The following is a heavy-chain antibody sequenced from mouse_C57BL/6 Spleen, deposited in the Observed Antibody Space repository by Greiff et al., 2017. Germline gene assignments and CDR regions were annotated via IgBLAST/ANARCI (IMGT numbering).Heavy chain of an antibody. V-gene: IGHV5-4*03. Sequence: DVMLVESGGGLVKPGGSLKLSCAASGFTFSSYAMAWVRQTPEKRLEWVATISDGGSYTYYPDNVKGRFTISRDNAKNNLYLQISQLTSEDTAMYYCARVNSYYFDYWGQGTTLTVCS. J-gene: IGHJ2*01. CDR3: ARVNSYYFDY. CDR1: GFTFSSYA. D-gene: IGHD1-3*01. CDR2: ISDGGSYT.